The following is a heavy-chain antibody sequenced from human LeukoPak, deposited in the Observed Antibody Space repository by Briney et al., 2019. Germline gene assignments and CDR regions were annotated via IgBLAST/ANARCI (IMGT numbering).Heavy chain of an antibody. D-gene: IGHD3-22*01. V-gene: IGHV4-61*02. CDR2: IYTSGST. J-gene: IGHJ5*02. CDR3: AREDYYDNWFDP. CDR1: GGSISSGSYY. Sequence: SESLSLTCTVSGGSISSGSYYWSWIRQPAGKGLEWIGRIYTSGSTNYNPSLKSRVTISVDTSKNQFSLKLSSVTAADTAVYYCAREDYYDNWFDPWGQGTLVTVSS.